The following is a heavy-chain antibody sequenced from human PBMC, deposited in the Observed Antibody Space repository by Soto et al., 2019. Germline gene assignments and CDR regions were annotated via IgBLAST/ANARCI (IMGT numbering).Heavy chain of an antibody. J-gene: IGHJ6*02. D-gene: IGHD2-15*01. Sequence: QLQLQESGSGLVKPSQTLSLTCAVSGGSISSGGYSWSWIRQPPGKGLEWIGYIYHSGSTYYNPSLKSRVTISVDRSKNQFSLKLSSVTAADTAVYYCARYLSGGSLHGQAYYYGMDVWGQGTTVTVSS. V-gene: IGHV4-30-2*01. CDR3: ARYLSGGSLHGQAYYYGMDV. CDR1: GGSISSGGYS. CDR2: IYHSGST.